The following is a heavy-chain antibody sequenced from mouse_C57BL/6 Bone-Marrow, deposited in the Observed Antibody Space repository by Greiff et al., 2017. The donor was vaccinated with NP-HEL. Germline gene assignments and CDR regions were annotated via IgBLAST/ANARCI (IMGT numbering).Heavy chain of an antibody. Sequence: EVKLVESGGGLVKPGGSLKLSCAASGFTFSSYTMSWVRQTPEKRLEWVATISGGGGNTYYPDSVKGRFTISRDNAKNTLYLQMSSLRSEDTALYYCARPHYYGSSSWFAYWGQGTLVTVSA. CDR1: GFTFSSYT. CDR2: ISGGGGNT. V-gene: IGHV5-9*01. D-gene: IGHD1-1*01. J-gene: IGHJ3*01. CDR3: ARPHYYGSSSWFAY.